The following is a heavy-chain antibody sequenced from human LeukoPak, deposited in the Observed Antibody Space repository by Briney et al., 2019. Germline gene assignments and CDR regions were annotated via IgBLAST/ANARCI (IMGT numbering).Heavy chain of an antibody. D-gene: IGHD3-10*01. CDR3: ARKGYGSGSYYNSFDY. V-gene: IGHV4-34*01. Sequence: PSETLSLTCAVYGGSFSGYYWSWIRQPPGKGLEWIGEINHSGSTNYNPSLKSRVTISVDTSKNQFSLKLSSVTAADTAVYYCARKGYGSGSYYNSFDYWGQGTLVTVSS. CDR2: INHSGST. J-gene: IGHJ4*02. CDR1: GGSFSGYY.